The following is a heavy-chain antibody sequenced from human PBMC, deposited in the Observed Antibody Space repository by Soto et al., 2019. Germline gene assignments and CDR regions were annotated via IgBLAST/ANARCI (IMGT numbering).Heavy chain of an antibody. D-gene: IGHD3-10*01. V-gene: IGHV3-23*04. CDR1: GFTFSHYV. Sequence: EVQLVESGGGLIHPGKSLRLSCAASGFTFSHYVMSWVRQSPGKGLEWGSGIRGNGGDTEYADSVKGRFTISRDNSKNTLYLPMNRLRAEDTAVYYCVKGEWMVHIFDSWGQGSLVTVSS. CDR2: IRGNGGDT. CDR3: VKGEWMVHIFDS. J-gene: IGHJ4*02.